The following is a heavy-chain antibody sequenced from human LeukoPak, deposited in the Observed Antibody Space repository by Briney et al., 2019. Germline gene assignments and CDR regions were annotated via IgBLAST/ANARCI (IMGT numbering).Heavy chain of an antibody. Sequence: ASVKVSCKASGYTFTGHYMHWVRQAPGQGLEWMGRINPNSGGTNYAQKFQGRVTMTRDTSISTAYMELSRLRSDDTAVYYCARDSGSYSKASFDHWGQGTLVTVSS. CDR2: INPNSGGT. D-gene: IGHD1-26*01. V-gene: IGHV1-2*06. J-gene: IGHJ4*02. CDR3: ARDSGSYSKASFDH. CDR1: GYTFTGHY.